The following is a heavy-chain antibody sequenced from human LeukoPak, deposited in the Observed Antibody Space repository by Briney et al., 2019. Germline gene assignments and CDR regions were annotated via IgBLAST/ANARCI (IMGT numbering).Heavy chain of an antibody. CDR3: AESSTATQGSGFDY. J-gene: IGHJ4*02. D-gene: IGHD5-18*01. V-gene: IGHV3-23*01. Sequence: GGSLRLSCAASGYTFNSYAMSWVRQAPGKGLEWVSAISASGGSTFYADSVKGRFTISRDNSRNTLYLQMNSLRAEDTAVYYCAESSTATQGSGFDYWGQGALVTVSA. CDR1: GYTFNSYA. CDR2: ISASGGST.